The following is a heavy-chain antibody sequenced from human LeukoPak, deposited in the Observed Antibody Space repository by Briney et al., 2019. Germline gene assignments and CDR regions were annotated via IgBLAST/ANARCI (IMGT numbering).Heavy chain of an antibody. Sequence: SETLSLTCTASGVSISSYYWSWIRQPPGKGLEWIGYIYTSGSTNYNPSLKSRVTISVDTSKNQFSLKLSSVPAADTAVYYCARHWRSSSWFQFDYWGQGTLVTVSS. CDR3: ARHWRSSSWFQFDY. J-gene: IGHJ4*02. V-gene: IGHV4-4*09. D-gene: IGHD6-13*01. CDR1: GVSISSYY. CDR2: IYTSGST.